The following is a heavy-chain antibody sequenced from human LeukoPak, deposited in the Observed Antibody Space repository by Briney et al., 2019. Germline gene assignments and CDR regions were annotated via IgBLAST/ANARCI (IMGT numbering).Heavy chain of an antibody. D-gene: IGHD2-2*02. V-gene: IGHV5-51*01. CDR2: IYPGDSDT. CDR1: GYSFTSYW. Sequence: GESLKISCKGSGYSFTSYWIGWVRQMPGKGLEWMGIIYPGDSDTRYSPSFQGQVTISADKSISTAYLQWSSLKASDTAMYYCARLDIVVVPAATPQSYYYYYYTDVWGKGTTVTVSS. J-gene: IGHJ6*03. CDR3: ARLDIVVVPAATPQSYYYYYYTDV.